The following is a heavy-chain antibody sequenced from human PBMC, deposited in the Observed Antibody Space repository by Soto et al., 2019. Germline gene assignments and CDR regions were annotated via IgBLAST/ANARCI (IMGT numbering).Heavy chain of an antibody. J-gene: IGHJ4*02. CDR2: IYTSGST. CDR3: ASERGDDSSGYYLDY. V-gene: IGHV4-4*07. Sequence: PSETLSLTCTVAGSSISSYYWSWIRQPAGKGLEWIGRIYTSGSTNYNPSLKSRVTMSVDTSKNQFSLKLSSVTAADTAVYYCASERGDDSSGYYLDYWGQGTLVTVSS. CDR1: GSSISSYY. D-gene: IGHD3-22*01.